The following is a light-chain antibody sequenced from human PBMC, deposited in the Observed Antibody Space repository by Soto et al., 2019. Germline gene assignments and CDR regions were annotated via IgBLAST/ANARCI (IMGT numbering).Light chain of an antibody. CDR1: QTVTSNF. CDR2: AAS. CDR3: QQYGSSPLT. J-gene: IGKJ4*01. Sequence: VLTQSPGTLSLSPGEIATLSFSASQTVTSNFLAWYQEKPGQAPRLLIYAASSRATGIPDRFSGSGSGTDFTLTISRLEPEDFAVYYCQQYGSSPLTFGGGTKVDIK. V-gene: IGKV3-20*01.